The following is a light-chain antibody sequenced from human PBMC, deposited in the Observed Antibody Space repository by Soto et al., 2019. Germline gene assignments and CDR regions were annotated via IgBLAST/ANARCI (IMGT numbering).Light chain of an antibody. Sequence: QSALTQPRSVSGSPGQSVTISCTGTSSDVGGYHYVSWYQQHPGKAPTLMIYDVSKRPSGVPDRFSGSKSGNTASLTISGLQAEYEADYYCCSYAGSYTLGVFGTGTKLTVL. V-gene: IGLV2-11*01. J-gene: IGLJ1*01. CDR1: SSDVGGYHY. CDR2: DVS. CDR3: CSYAGSYTLGV.